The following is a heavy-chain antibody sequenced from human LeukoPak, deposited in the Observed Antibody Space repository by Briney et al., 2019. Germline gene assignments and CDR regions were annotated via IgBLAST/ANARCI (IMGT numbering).Heavy chain of an antibody. D-gene: IGHD3-3*01. Sequence: GGSLRLSCAASGFTFSSYGMHWVRQAPGKGLEWVAVISYDGSNKYYADSVKGRFTISRDNSKNTLWLQMNSLRADDTAIYYCASTFTRFLKADYWGQGTLVTVSS. CDR3: ASTFTRFLKADY. J-gene: IGHJ4*02. V-gene: IGHV3-30*03. CDR1: GFTFSSYG. CDR2: ISYDGSNK.